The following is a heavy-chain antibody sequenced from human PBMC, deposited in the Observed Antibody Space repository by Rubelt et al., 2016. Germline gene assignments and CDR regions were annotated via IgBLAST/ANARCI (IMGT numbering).Heavy chain of an antibody. CDR1: GYTFTSYA. CDR3: ARDEGTGYYVDY. J-gene: IGHJ4*02. V-gene: IGHV1-3*01. CDR2: INAGNGNT. D-gene: IGHD3-10*01. Sequence: QVQLVQSGAEVKKPGASVKVSCKASGYTFTSYAMHWVRQAPGQRLEWMGWINAGNGNTKYSQKSPGWVLITRDASASTAYMGRSSLRSEDTAVYYCARDEGTGYYVDYWGQGTLVTVSS.